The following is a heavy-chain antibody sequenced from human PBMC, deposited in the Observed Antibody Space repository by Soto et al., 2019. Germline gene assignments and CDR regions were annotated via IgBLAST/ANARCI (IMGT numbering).Heavy chain of an antibody. CDR3: ARDLEKGRVVRQLVLSAYDY. Sequence: PGGSLRLSCAASGFTFSDYYMSWIRQAPGKGLEWVSYISSSSSYTNYADSVKGRFTISRDNAKNSLYLQMNSLRAEDTAVYYCARDLEKGRVVRQLVLSAYDYWGQGTLVTVSS. D-gene: IGHD6-6*01. CDR2: ISSSSSYT. J-gene: IGHJ4*02. V-gene: IGHV3-11*06. CDR1: GFTFSDYY.